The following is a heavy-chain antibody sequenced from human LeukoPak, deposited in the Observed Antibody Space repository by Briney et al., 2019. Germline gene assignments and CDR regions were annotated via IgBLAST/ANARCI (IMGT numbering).Heavy chain of an antibody. CDR3: ATRPAGSTWYGVFDY. CDR1: GGSISSYY. CDR2: VFNGGNT. V-gene: IGHV4-59*01. Sequence: SETLSLTCTVSGGSISSYYWSWIRQPPGKGLEGIGYVFNGGNTNYNPSLKSRVTMSVDTSRDQFSLRLSSVTAADTAIYYCATRPAGSTWYGVFDYWSQGTLVTVAS. D-gene: IGHD6-13*01. J-gene: IGHJ4*02.